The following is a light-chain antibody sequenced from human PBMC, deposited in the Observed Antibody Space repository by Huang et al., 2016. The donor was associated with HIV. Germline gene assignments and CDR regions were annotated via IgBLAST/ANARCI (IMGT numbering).Light chain of an antibody. J-gene: IGKJ4*01. V-gene: IGKV1-39*01. CDR3: QPSYSTPLT. CDR1: QSISIY. CDR2: AAS. Sequence: DIQMTQSPSSLSASVGDRVTITCRASQSISIYLNWYQQKPGKAPNLLIYAASSLQSGVPSRFSGSGSGTDFTLTISSLQPEDFATYYCQPSYSTPLTFGGGTKVEIK.